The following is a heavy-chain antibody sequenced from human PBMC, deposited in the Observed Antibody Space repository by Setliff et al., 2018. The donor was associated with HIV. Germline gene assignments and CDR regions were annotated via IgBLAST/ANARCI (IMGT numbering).Heavy chain of an antibody. CDR2: INPNSGGT. Sequence: ASVKVSCKASGYTFTVYYMHWVRQAPGQGLEWMGWINPNSGGTNYAQKFQGRVTMTRDTSISTAYMELSRLRSDDTAVYYCARAPGPAMGFGYYGMDVWGQGTTVTVSS. V-gene: IGHV1-2*02. D-gene: IGHD5-18*01. J-gene: IGHJ6*02. CDR3: ARAPGPAMGFGYYGMDV. CDR1: GYTFTVYY.